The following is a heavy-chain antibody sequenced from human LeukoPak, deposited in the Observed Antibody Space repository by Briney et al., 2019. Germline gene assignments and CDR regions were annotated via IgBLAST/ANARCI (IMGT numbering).Heavy chain of an antibody. J-gene: IGHJ4*02. V-gene: IGHV3-7*04. CDR1: GFSFSSYW. D-gene: IGHD4-17*01. CDR3: ARAPPPTVTTAFFDY. Sequence: GGSLRLSCAASGFSFSSYWMSWVRQAPGKGLEWVANIKQDGTEKYYVDSVKGRFAISRDNAKNSLYLQMNSLRAEDTAVYYCARAPPPTVTTAFFDYWGQGTLVTVSS. CDR2: IKQDGTEK.